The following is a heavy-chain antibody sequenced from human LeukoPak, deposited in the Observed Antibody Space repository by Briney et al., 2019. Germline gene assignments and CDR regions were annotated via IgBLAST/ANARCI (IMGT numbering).Heavy chain of an antibody. CDR3: ARSPESGIVVVPAGRSYCFDY. D-gene: IGHD2-2*01. CDR2: INHSGST. CDR1: GGSFSGYY. V-gene: IGHV4-34*01. J-gene: IGHJ4*02. Sequence: SETLSLTCAVYGGSFSGYYWSWIRQPPGKGLEWIGEINHSGSTNYNPSLKSRVTISVDTSKNQFSLKLSSVTAADTAVYYCARSPESGIVVVPAGRSYCFDYWGQGTLVTVSS.